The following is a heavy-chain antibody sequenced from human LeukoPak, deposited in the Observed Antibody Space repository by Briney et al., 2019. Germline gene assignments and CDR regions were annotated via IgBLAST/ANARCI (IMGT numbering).Heavy chain of an antibody. D-gene: IGHD2-2*01. CDR1: GFTFSNYA. CDR3: AKSTSPLYYYYGMDV. V-gene: IGHV3-23*01. Sequence: GGSLRLSCAASGFTFSNYAMSWVRQAPGKGLEWVSTISSSGGSTYYADSVKGRFTISRDNSKNTLYLQLNSLRAEDTAVYYCAKSTSPLYYYYGMDVWGQGTTVTVSS. CDR2: ISSSGGST. J-gene: IGHJ6*02.